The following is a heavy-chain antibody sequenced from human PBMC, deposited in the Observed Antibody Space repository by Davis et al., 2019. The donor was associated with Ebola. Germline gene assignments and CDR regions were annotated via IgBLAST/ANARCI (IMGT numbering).Heavy chain of an antibody. CDR2: LFHSGST. Sequence: MPSETLSLTCTVSGGSISSGDYSWTWIRQSPGKGLEWIGCLFHSGSTFYTPSLKSRVTISVDRSKNQFSLKLTSVTAADTAVYYCASGGTDYWGQGTLATVSS. D-gene: IGHD3-16*01. V-gene: IGHV4-30-2*06. J-gene: IGHJ4*02. CDR3: ASGGTDY. CDR1: GGSISSGDYS.